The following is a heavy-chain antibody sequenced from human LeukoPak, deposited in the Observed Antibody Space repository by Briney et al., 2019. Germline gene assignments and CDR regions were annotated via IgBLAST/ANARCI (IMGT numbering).Heavy chain of an antibody. J-gene: IGHJ2*01. CDR1: GGSFSGYY. V-gene: IGHV4-34*01. CDR2: INHGGST. D-gene: IGHD4-17*01. CDR3: ARGYYGDHGYFDL. Sequence: PSETLSLTCAVSGGSFSGYYWSWIRQPPGKGLEWIGEINHGGSTNYNPSLKSRVTISVDTSKNQFSLKLSSVTAADTAVFYRARGYYGDHGYFDLWGRGTLVTVSS.